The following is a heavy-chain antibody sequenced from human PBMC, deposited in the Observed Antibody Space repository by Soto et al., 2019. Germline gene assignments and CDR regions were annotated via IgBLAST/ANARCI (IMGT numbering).Heavy chain of an antibody. Sequence: SETLSLTCSVSGVSVTGDADFWGWIRQFPGQGLEWIGTIFNSGQTFYNEFLESRVTMPVDPSHNQFSLRLTSVTAADTAVYFCAKHKSLSSSSRPELDDWGQGKKVIVSS. CDR3: AKHKSLSSSSRPELDD. D-gene: IGHD6-6*01. V-gene: IGHV4-39*01. CDR2: IFNSGQT. J-gene: IGHJ6*02. CDR1: GVSVTGDADF.